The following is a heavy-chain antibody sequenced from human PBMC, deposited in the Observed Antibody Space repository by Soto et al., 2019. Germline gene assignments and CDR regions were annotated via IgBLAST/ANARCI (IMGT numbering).Heavy chain of an antibody. CDR1: GGTFSSYA. CDR3: ARTHLAYEQNWFDP. Sequence: GASVKVSCKASGGTFSSYAISWVRQAPGQGLEWMGGIIPIFGTANYAQKFQGRVTITADESTSTAYMELSSLRSEDTAVYYCARTHLAYEQNWFDPWGQGTLVTVSS. D-gene: IGHD3-3*01. J-gene: IGHJ5*02. V-gene: IGHV1-69*13. CDR2: IIPIFGTA.